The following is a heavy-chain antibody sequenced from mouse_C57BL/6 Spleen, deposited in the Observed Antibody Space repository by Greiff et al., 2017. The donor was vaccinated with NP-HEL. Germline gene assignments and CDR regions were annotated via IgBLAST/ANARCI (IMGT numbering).Heavy chain of an antibody. V-gene: IGHV5-16*01. D-gene: IGHD6-1*01. CDR1: GFTFSDYY. CDR2: INYDGSST. J-gene: IGHJ2*01. CDR3: AREEPEGNFDC. Sequence: EVMLVESEGGLVQPGSSMKLSCTASGFTFSDYYMAWVRQVPEKGLEWVANINYDGSSTYYLDSLKSRFIISRDNAKNILYLQMSSLKSEDTATYYCAREEPEGNFDCWGQGTTLTVSS.